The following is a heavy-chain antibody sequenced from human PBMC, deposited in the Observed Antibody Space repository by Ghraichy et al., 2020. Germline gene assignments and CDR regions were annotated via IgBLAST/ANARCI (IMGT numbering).Heavy chain of an antibody. J-gene: IGHJ3*02. Sequence: SETLSLTCTVSGGSISSYYWSWIRQPAGKGLEWIGRIYTSGSTNYNPSLKSRVTMSVDTSKNQFSLKLSSVTAADTAVYYCARADDGGSSIIDAFDIWGQGTMVTVSS. CDR1: GGSISSYY. CDR2: IYTSGST. D-gene: IGHD1-26*01. V-gene: IGHV4-4*07. CDR3: ARADDGGSSIIDAFDI.